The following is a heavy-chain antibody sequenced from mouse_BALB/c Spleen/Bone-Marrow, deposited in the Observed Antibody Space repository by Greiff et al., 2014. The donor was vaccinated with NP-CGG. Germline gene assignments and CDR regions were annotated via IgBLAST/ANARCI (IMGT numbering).Heavy chain of an antibody. CDR1: GYTFTSYV. V-gene: IGHV1-14*01. CDR2: INPYNDGA. Sequence: VQLQQSGPELVKPGASVKMSCKASGYTFTSYVMHWVKQKPGRGLERIGYINPYNDGATYNEKFKGKATLTSDKSSSTAYMELSSLTSEDSAVYYCARGNYYDYDYFDYWGQGTTLTVSS. CDR3: ARGNYYDYDYFDY. J-gene: IGHJ2*01. D-gene: IGHD2-4*01.